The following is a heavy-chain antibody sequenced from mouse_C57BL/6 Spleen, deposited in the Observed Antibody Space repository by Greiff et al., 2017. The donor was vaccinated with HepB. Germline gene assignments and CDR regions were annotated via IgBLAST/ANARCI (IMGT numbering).Heavy chain of an antibody. V-gene: IGHV1-42*01. Sequence: EVQLQQSGPELVKPGASVKISCKASGYSFTGYYMNWVKQSPEKSLEWIGEINPSTGGTTYNQKFKAKATLTVDKSSSTAYMQLKSLTSEDSAVYYFARPDGPAWFAYWGQGTLVTVSA. D-gene: IGHD2-3*01. CDR2: INPSTGGT. CDR3: ARPDGPAWFAY. CDR1: GYSFTGYY. J-gene: IGHJ3*01.